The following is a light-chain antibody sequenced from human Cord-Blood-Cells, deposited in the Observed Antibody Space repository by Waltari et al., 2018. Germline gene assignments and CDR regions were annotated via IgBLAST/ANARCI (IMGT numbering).Light chain of an antibody. CDR2: GAS. J-gene: IGKJ4*01. CDR1: QSVSNSY. CDR3: QQYGSSPPLT. Sequence: IVLTQSPGTLSLSPGERATLSCRARQSVSNSYLAWYQQKLGQAPRLLIYGASIRATGSPDRFSGSGSGTDFTLTISRMGPEGFAVYYCQQYGSSPPLTFGGGTNVEIK. V-gene: IGKV3-20*01.